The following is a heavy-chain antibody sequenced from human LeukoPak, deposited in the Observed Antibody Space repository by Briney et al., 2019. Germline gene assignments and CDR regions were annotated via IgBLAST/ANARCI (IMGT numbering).Heavy chain of an antibody. D-gene: IGHD6-19*01. CDR2: INPNSGGT. CDR3: ARDRKIAVAGRGGFDY. J-gene: IGHJ4*02. CDR1: GYTFTGYY. V-gene: IGHV1-2*02. Sequence: ASVKVSCKASGYTFTGYYMHWVRQAPGQGLEWMGWINPNSGGTNYAQKFQGRVTITADESTSTAYMELSSLRSEDTAVYYCARDRKIAVAGRGGFDYWGQGTLVTVSS.